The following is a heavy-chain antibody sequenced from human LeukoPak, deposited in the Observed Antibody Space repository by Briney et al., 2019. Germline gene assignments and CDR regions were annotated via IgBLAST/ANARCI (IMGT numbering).Heavy chain of an antibody. Sequence: GGSLRLSCAASGFTFSSYWMSWVRQAPGKGLEWVANIKQDGSEKYYVDSVKGRFTISRDNAKNSLYLQMNSLRPEDTAFYYCARGRSGTWRYADFIDYWGQRTLVTVSS. J-gene: IGHJ4*02. CDR1: GFTFSSYW. CDR2: IKQDGSEK. CDR3: ARGRSGTWRYADFIDY. V-gene: IGHV3-7*03. D-gene: IGHD3-10*01.